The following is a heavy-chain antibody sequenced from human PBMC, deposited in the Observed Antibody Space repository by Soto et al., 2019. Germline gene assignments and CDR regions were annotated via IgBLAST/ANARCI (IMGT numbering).Heavy chain of an antibody. Sequence: ASVQVSCKASGYTFTNNDVSWVRQATGQGLEWMGWMNPGSGDTGYAQKFQGRVTMTRDISIATAYMELNSLTSEDTAIDYCARLESSGSVPWFDSWGQGTRVTV. D-gene: IGHD5-18*01. CDR1: GYTFTNND. CDR3: ARLESSGSVPWFDS. CDR2: MNPGSGDT. J-gene: IGHJ5*01. V-gene: IGHV1-8*01.